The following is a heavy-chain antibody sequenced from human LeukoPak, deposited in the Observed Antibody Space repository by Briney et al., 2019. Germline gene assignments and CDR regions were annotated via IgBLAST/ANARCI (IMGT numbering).Heavy chain of an antibody. CDR3: ARHSEGYSHTNGGY. Sequence: PSETLSLTCTVSGGSISSSSYYWGWIRQPPGKGLEWIGSIYYSGSTYYNPSLKSRVTISVDTSKNQFSLKLSSVTAADTAVYYCARHSEGYSHTNGGYWGQGTLVTVSS. D-gene: IGHD3-16*01. CDR1: GGSISSSSYY. J-gene: IGHJ4*02. CDR2: IYYSGST. V-gene: IGHV4-39*01.